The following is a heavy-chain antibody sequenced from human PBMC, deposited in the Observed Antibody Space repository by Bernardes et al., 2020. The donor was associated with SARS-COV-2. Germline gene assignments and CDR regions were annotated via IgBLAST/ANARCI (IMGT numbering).Heavy chain of an antibody. D-gene: IGHD1-26*01. J-gene: IGHJ4*02. CDR3: VAEVGARSFGD. V-gene: IGHV3-30*03. CDR2: ISFDGINK. Sequence: GSLRLSCAASGFTFSSHAMHWARQAPGKGLEWVAVISFDGINKNYIDSVKGRFTISRDNSKNTLFLQMDSLRVEDTAVYFCVAEVGARSFGDWGQGTLVTVSS. CDR1: GFTFSSHA.